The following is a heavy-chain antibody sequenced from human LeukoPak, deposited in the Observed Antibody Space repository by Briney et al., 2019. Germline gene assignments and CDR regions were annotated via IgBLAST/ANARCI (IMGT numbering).Heavy chain of an antibody. Sequence: SETLSLTCAVYGGSFSGYYWSWIRQPPGKGLEWIGEINHSGSTNYNPSLKSRVTISVDTSKNQFSLKLSSVTAADTAVYYCARVGGWLRGYFDYWGQGTLVTVSS. CDR1: GGSFSGYY. V-gene: IGHV4-34*01. CDR3: ARVGGWLRGYFDY. J-gene: IGHJ4*02. D-gene: IGHD5-18*01. CDR2: INHSGST.